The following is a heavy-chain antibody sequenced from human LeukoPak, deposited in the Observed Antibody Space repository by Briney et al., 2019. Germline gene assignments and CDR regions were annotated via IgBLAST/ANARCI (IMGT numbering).Heavy chain of an antibody. D-gene: IGHD2-8*01. CDR1: GFIFSNYA. CDR2: ISSDGRQQ. J-gene: IGHJ4*02. CDR3: ALMLFEF. V-gene: IGHV3-30*04. Sequence: GRSLRLSCAASGFIFSNYAMHWVRQAPGKGLEWVAVISSDGRQQNYADAMKGRFTISRENYRNTVDLHMNSLRAEETAVYFCALMLFEFWGKGTLVPVSS.